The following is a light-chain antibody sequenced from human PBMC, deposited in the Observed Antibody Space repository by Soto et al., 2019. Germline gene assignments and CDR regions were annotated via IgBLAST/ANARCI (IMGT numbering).Light chain of an antibody. Sequence: QSALTQPPSASGFPGQSVTITCPGTSSDVGGYNYVSWYQQHPGKAPKLMIYEVSKRPSGVPDRFSGSKSGNTASLTVSGLQAEDEADYYCSSYAGSPYVFGTGTKVTV. V-gene: IGLV2-8*01. J-gene: IGLJ1*01. CDR1: SSDVGGYNY. CDR2: EVS. CDR3: SSYAGSPYV.